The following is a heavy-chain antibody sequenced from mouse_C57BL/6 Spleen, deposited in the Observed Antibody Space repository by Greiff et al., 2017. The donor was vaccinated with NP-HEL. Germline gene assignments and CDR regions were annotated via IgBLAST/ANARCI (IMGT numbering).Heavy chain of an antibody. J-gene: IGHJ1*03. D-gene: IGHD1-1*01. V-gene: IGHV1-22*01. CDR3: AYYYGSSYGYFDV. CDR2: INPNNGGT. CDR1: GYTFTDYN. Sequence: EVQLQHSGPELVKPGASVKMSCKASGYTFTDYNMHWVKQSHGKSLEWIGYINPNNGGTSYNQKFKGKATLTVNKSSSTAYMELRSLTSEDSAVYYCAYYYGSSYGYFDVWGTGTTVTVSS.